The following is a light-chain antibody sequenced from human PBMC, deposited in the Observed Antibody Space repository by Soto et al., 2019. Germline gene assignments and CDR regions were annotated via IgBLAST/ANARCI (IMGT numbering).Light chain of an antibody. CDR3: AACDDSLGYD. CDR2: SNN. V-gene: IGLV1-44*01. J-gene: IGLJ1*01. Sequence: QSALTQPPSASGTPGQRVTISCSGSSSNIGSNTVNWYQQLPGTAPKLLIYSNNQRPSGVPDRFSGSKSGTSASLAISGLQSEDEADYYCAACDDSLGYDFGTGTKVTVL. CDR1: SSNIGSNT.